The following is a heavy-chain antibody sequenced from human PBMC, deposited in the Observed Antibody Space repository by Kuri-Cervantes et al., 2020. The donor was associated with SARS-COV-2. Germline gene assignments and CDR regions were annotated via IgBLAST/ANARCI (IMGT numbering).Heavy chain of an antibody. CDR1: GFTFSSYG. Sequence: LSLTCAASGFTFSSYGMHWVRQAPGKGLERVAVISYDGSNKYYADSVKGRFTISRDNSKNTLYLQMNSLRAEDTAVYYCAKAYDPYGMDVWGQGTTVTVSS. CDR3: AKAYDPYGMDV. CDR2: ISYDGSNK. V-gene: IGHV3-30*18. J-gene: IGHJ6*02. D-gene: IGHD5-12*01.